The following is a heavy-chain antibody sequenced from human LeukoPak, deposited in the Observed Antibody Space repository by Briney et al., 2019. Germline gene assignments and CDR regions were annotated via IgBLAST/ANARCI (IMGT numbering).Heavy chain of an antibody. V-gene: IGHV3-23*01. CDR1: GFTFSSYA. D-gene: IGHD3-22*01. J-gene: IGHJ4*02. Sequence: GGSLRLSCAASGFTFSSYAMSWVRQAPGKGLEWVSAISGSGGSTYYADSVKGRFTISRDNSKNTLYLQMNSLRAEDKAVYYCAKESHYYDSSGYYDHWYYFDYWGQGTLVTVSS. CDR3: AKESHYYDSSGYYDHWYYFDY. CDR2: ISGSGGST.